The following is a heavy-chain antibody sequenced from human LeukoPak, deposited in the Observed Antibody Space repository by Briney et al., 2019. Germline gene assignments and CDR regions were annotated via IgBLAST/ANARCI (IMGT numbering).Heavy chain of an antibody. CDR3: TRDRSRAEDD. J-gene: IGHJ4*02. D-gene: IGHD1-14*01. CDR1: GFTFSSYW. CDR2: INSDGSST. Sequence: GGSLRLSCAASGFTFSSYWMHWVRQAPGKGLVWVSRINSDGSSTTYADSVKGRFTISRDNANNLLYLQMNSLRGEDTAVYYCTRDRSRAEDDWGQGTLVTASS. V-gene: IGHV3-74*01.